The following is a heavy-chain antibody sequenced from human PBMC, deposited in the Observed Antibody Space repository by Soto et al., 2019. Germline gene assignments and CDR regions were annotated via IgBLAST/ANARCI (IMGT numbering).Heavy chain of an antibody. CDR3: ARQRHGGIWGYFDY. J-gene: IGHJ4*02. CDR1: GGSISSSSYY. D-gene: IGHD2-15*01. CDR2: IYYSGST. V-gene: IGHV4-39*01. Sequence: QLQLQESGPGLVKPSETLSLTCTVSGGSISSSSYYWGWIRQPPGKGLEWIGSIYYSGSTYYNPSLKSRVTISVDTSKNQFPLTLSSVTAADTAVYYCARQRHGGIWGYFDYWGQGTLVTVSS.